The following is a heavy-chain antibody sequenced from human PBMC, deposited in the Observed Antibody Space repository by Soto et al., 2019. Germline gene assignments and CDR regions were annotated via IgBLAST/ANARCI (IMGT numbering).Heavy chain of an antibody. CDR3: AREPPPAGEYYYYYGMDV. V-gene: IGHV3-33*01. CDR1: GFTFSSYG. J-gene: IGHJ6*02. D-gene: IGHD3-16*01. CDR2: IWYDGSNK. Sequence: QVQLVESGGGVVQPGRSLRLSCAASGFTFSSYGMHWVRQAPGKGLEWVAVIWYDGSNKYYADSVKGRFTISRDNSKNTLYLQMNSQRAEDTAVYYCAREPPPAGEYYYYYGMDVWGQGTTVTVSS.